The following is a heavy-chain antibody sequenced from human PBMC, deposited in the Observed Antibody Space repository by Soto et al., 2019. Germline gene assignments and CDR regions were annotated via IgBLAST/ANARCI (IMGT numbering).Heavy chain of an antibody. D-gene: IGHD2-8*01. V-gene: IGHV4-39*01. J-gene: IGHJ4*02. CDR1: GASINTRNYY. CDR2: VFYSGST. Sequence: PSETLSLTCNVSGASINTRNYYWGWIRQPPGKGLEWFGSVFYSGSTSYNPSLKSRVTISILTSQNQFSLRLTSMTAADTALYFCVRHPRVMVPRQHDYYFDTWGPGHLVTVSS. CDR3: VRHPRVMVPRQHDYYFDT.